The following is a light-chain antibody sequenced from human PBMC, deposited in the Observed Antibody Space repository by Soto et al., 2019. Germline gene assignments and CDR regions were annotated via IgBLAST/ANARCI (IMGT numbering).Light chain of an antibody. CDR2: GAS. J-gene: IGKJ1*01. CDR1: QTVSSY. Sequence: EIVLTQSRAALSLSPCEIATLSCRASQTVSSYLAWYQQKPGQAPRLLIYGASTRATGIPARFSGSGSGTEFTLTISSLQSEDFAVYYCQQYNNWPRTFGQGTKVDIK. V-gene: IGKV3-15*01. CDR3: QQYNNWPRT.